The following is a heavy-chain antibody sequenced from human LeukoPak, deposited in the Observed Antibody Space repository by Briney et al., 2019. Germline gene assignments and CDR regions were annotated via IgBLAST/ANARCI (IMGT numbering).Heavy chain of an antibody. Sequence: GGSLRLSCAASGFTFSSYSMNWVRQAPGKGLEWVSSISSSSTYMYYADSLKGRFTISRDNAKNTLYLQMSSLRAEDTAVYYCARDFLHLGGWGQGTMVTVSS. J-gene: IGHJ3*01. CDR2: ISSSSTYM. CDR1: GFTFSSYS. V-gene: IGHV3-21*01. CDR3: ARDFLHLGG. D-gene: IGHD3-16*01.